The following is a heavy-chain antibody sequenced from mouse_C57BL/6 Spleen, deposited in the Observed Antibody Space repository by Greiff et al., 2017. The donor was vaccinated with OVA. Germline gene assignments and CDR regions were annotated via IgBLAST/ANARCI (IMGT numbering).Heavy chain of an antibody. CDR2: ISYSGST. Sequence: VQLQQSGPGMVKPSQSLSLTCTVTGYSITSGYDWHWIRHFPGNKLEWMGYISYSGSTNYNPSLKSRISITHDTSKNHFFLKLNSVTTEDTATYYCARGWLLRPLFDYWGQGTTLTVSS. CDR1: GYSITSGYD. CDR3: ARGWLLRPLFDY. J-gene: IGHJ2*01. V-gene: IGHV3-1*01. D-gene: IGHD2-3*01.